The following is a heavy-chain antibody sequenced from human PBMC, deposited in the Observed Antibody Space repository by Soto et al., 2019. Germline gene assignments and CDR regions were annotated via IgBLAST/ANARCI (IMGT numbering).Heavy chain of an antibody. CDR2: ISSSSSTI. D-gene: IGHD3-22*01. Sequence: GGSLRLSCAASGFTFSSYSMNWVRQAPGKGLEWVSYISSSSSTIYYADSVKGRFTISRDNAKNSLYLQMNSLRDEDTAVYYCARAASDYYDSSGSDDYWGQGTLVTVSS. V-gene: IGHV3-48*02. CDR3: ARAASDYYDSSGSDDY. J-gene: IGHJ4*02. CDR1: GFTFSSYS.